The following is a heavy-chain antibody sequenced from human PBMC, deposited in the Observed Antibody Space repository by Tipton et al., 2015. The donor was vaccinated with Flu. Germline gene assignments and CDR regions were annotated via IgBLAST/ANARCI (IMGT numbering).Heavy chain of an antibody. CDR2: INQDGSEK. V-gene: IGHV3-7*01. Sequence: SLRLSCATSGFTFSHYWMNWVRQAPGKGLEWVANINQDGSEKHYVESVKGRFTISRDNAKNSLYLQMNNLRVEDTAVYFCASGGGVVPAFWGRGTLVTVSS. CDR3: ASGGGVVPAF. D-gene: IGHD3-16*01. CDR1: GFTFSHYW. J-gene: IGHJ4*02.